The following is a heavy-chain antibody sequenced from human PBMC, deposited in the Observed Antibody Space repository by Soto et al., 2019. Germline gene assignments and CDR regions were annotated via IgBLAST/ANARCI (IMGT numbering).Heavy chain of an antibody. Sequence: ASVKVSCKVSGYTLSELSMHWVRPAPGKGLEWMGGFDPEDGETIYAQKFQGRVTMTEDTSTDTAYMELSSLRSEDTAVYYCATVGYCSSTSCYAVYVSWFDPWGQGTLVTVSS. D-gene: IGHD2-2*03. J-gene: IGHJ5*02. CDR2: FDPEDGET. CDR1: GYTLSELS. V-gene: IGHV1-24*01. CDR3: ATVGYCSSTSCYAVYVSWFDP.